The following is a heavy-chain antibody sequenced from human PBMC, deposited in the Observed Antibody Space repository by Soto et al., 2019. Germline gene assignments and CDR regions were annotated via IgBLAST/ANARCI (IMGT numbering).Heavy chain of an antibody. V-gene: IGHV1-69*02. D-gene: IGHD2-15*01. J-gene: IGHJ3*02. CDR3: APGSDRGAFDI. CDR1: GGTFSSYT. CDR2: IIPILGIA. Sequence: QVQLVQSGAEVKKPGSSVKVSCKASGGTFSSYTISWVRQAPGQGLEWMGRIIPILGIANYAQKLQGRVTITADKSTSKAYMELSSVRSEDTAVYYCAPGSDRGAFDIWGQGTMVTVSS.